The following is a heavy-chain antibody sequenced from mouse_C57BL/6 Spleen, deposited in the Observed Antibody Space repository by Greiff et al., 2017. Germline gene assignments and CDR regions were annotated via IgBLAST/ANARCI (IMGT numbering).Heavy chain of an antibody. CDR2: INPSNGGT. CDR1: GYTFTSYW. CDR3: ASEVPYYYVSSYDY. Sequence: QVQLQQPGPELVKPGASVKLSCKASGYTFTSYWMHWVKQRPGQGLEWIGNINPSNGGTNYNEKFKSKATLTVDKSSSTAYMHLSSLTSEDSAFYYCASEVPYYYVSSYDYWGQGTTLTVSA. J-gene: IGHJ2*01. D-gene: IGHD1-1*01. V-gene: IGHV1-53*01.